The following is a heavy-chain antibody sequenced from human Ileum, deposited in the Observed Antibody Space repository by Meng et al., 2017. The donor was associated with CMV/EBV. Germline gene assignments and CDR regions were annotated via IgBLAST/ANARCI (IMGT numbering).Heavy chain of an antibody. D-gene: IGHD3-9*01. CDR1: GFSLTTRGMG. Sequence: SGPTLVKPTETLTLTCTVSGFSLTTRGMGVTWVRQPPGKSLEWLALIDWGDGDFYNTGLKARLAISMERSRNQVVLKVRNMSPEDTATYYCARLRHDATGYYPIFDPWGQGILVTISS. CDR2: IDWGDGD. J-gene: IGHJ5*02. V-gene: IGHV2-70*20. CDR3: ARLRHDATGYYPIFDP.